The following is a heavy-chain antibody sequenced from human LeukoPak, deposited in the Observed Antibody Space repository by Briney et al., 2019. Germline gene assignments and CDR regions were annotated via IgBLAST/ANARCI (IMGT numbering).Heavy chain of an antibody. V-gene: IGHV4-59*01. CDR2: IYYSGST. CDR1: GGSINSYY. D-gene: IGHD3-22*01. J-gene: IGHJ4*02. CDR3: ARYYYDNSGYFTSYFDY. Sequence: SETLSLTCTVSGGSINSYYWSWLRQPPGKGLEWIAYIYYSGSTNYNPSLKSRVTISVDTSRNQFSLKLSSVTAADTAFYYCARYYYDNSGYFTSYFDYWGQGTLVTVSS.